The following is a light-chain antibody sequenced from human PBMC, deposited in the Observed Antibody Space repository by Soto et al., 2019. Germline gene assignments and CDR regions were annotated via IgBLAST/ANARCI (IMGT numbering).Light chain of an antibody. Sequence: ALTQPASVSDSPGQSITISCTGASSDVGGSNFVSWYQQHPGKPPKLIIYDVANRPSGVSNRFSGSKSGSTASLIISRLQTEDEADYYCVSYTSSTTYVFGTGTKVTVL. CDR1: SSDVGGSNF. J-gene: IGLJ1*01. CDR2: DVA. CDR3: VSYTSSTTYV. V-gene: IGLV2-14*03.